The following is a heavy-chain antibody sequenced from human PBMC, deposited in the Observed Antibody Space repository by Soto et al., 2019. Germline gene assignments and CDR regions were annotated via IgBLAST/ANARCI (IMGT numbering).Heavy chain of an antibody. Sequence: SETLSLTCTVSGGSISSGGYYWSWIRQHPGKGLEWIGYIYYSGSTYYNPSLKSRVTISVDTSKNQFSLKLSSVTAADTTVYYCARVEPYYFDYWGQGTLVTVSS. CDR2: IYYSGST. CDR3: ARVEPYYFDY. CDR1: GGSISSGGYY. J-gene: IGHJ4*02. V-gene: IGHV4-31*03.